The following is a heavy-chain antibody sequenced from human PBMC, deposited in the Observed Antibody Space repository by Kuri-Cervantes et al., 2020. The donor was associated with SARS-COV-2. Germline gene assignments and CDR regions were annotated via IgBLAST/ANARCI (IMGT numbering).Heavy chain of an antibody. V-gene: IGHV4-38-2*02. CDR1: GYSISSGYY. J-gene: IGHJ3*02. CDR2: IYHSGST. CDR3: ARDGGVWATREMGAFDI. D-gene: IGHD3-16*01. Sequence: SQTLSLTCAVSGYSISSGYYWGWIRQPPGKGLEWIGSIYHSGSTYYNPSLKSRVTISVDTSKNQFSLKLSSVTAADTAVYYCARDGGVWATREMGAFDIWGQGTMVTVSS.